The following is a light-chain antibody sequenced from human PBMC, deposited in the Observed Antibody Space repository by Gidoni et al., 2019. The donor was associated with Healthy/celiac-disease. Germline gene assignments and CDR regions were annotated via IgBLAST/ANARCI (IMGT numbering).Light chain of an antibody. CDR3: LQGNNYPQT. CDR2: SAT. Sequence: AIQMNQSPSSLSASVGDRVTITCRASQDIRNDLGWYQQKPGKAPKVLFRSATSLQGAVPSRFSVSGSGTEFSLTISSLEPEDFATYYCLQGNNYPQTFGQGTKVEIK. CDR1: QDIRND. V-gene: IGKV1-6*01. J-gene: IGKJ1*01.